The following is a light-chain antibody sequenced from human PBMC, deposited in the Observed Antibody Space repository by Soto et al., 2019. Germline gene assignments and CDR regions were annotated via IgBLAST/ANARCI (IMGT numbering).Light chain of an antibody. J-gene: IGKJ4*01. V-gene: IGKV3-11*01. CDR1: QSLSSY. CDR2: DAS. Sequence: EIVLTQSPATLSLSPGERATLSCRASQSLSSYLAWYQQRRGQAPRLLIYDASRRATGIQARFSGSGSGTDFTLSISSLEPEDFAVYYCQQRSDWPLTFGGGTKVEIK. CDR3: QQRSDWPLT.